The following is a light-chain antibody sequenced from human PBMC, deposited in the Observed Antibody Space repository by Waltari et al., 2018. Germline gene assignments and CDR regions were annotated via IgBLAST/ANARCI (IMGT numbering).Light chain of an antibody. CDR2: TAS. CDR3: QQYYSTPLYT. V-gene: IGKV1-NL1*01. Sequence: DIQMTQSPSSLSASVGDRVTITCRASQGISNSLAWYQQKPGKAPKLLLYTASRLESGVPSRFSGSGSGTDYTLTISSLQPEDFATYYCQQYYSTPLYTFGQGTKLDIK. CDR1: QGISNS. J-gene: IGKJ2*01.